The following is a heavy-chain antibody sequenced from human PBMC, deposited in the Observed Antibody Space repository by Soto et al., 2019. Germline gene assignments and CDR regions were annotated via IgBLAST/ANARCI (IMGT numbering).Heavy chain of an antibody. CDR1: GFTFSDYA. CDR3: AKAGYSSIWRLGY. J-gene: IGHJ4*02. Sequence: EVQLLESGGGLEQPGGSLRLSCAASGFTFSDYAMSWVRQAPGKGLEWVSTTSDSGDNTYYADSVKGRFTISRDNSKNTLYLQLNSLRAEDTAIYYCAKAGYSSIWRLGYWGQGTLVTVSA. CDR2: TSDSGDNT. D-gene: IGHD6-13*01. V-gene: IGHV3-23*01.